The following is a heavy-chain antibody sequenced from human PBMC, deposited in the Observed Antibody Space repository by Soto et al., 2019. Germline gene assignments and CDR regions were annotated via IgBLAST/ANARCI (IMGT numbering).Heavy chain of an antibody. V-gene: IGHV1-69*13. CDR3: ARAPGMTTVITGWFDP. Sequence: ASVKVSCKASGGTFSSYAISWVRQAPGQGLEWMGGIIPIFGTANYAQKFQGRVTITADESTSTAYMELSSLRSEDTAVYYCARAPGMTTVITGWFDPWGQGTLVTVS. CDR2: IIPIFGTA. J-gene: IGHJ5*02. D-gene: IGHD4-17*01. CDR1: GGTFSSYA.